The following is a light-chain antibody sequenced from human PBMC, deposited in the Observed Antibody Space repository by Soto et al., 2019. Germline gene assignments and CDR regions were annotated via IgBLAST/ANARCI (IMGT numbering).Light chain of an antibody. CDR2: AAS. CDR3: QQFHNCPRT. V-gene: IGKV1-8*01. Sequence: AIRMTQSPGSLSASTGDRVTIICRASQGISSYLTWYQQKPGKAPKLLIYAASTLQSGVPARFSGSGSGTEFTLTISSLQSEDFAVYYCQQFHNCPRTFGQGTKVDI. J-gene: IGKJ1*01. CDR1: QGISSY.